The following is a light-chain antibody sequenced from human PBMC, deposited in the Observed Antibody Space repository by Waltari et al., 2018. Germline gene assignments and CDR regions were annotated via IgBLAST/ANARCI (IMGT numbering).Light chain of an antibody. CDR3: QQYGSSPPLT. Sequence: DIQLTQSPSYLSASVGDRVTITCRASQTLTTYLNWYQQRPGTAPKFLIYAASNLETGVPSRFSGGGSGTDFTLTISRLEPEDFAVYYCQQYGSSPPLTFGGGTKVEIK. CDR2: AAS. J-gene: IGKJ4*01. CDR1: QTLTTY. V-gene: IGKV1-39*01.